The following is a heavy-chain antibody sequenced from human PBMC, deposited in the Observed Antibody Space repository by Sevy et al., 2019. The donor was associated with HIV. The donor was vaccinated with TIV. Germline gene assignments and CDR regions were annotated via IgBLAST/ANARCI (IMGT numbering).Heavy chain of an antibody. CDR2: ISTSTTYT. D-gene: IGHD3-22*01. CDR1: GFTFSDYY. J-gene: IGHJ3*02. CDR3: ARDAALSNYYDSSGYPNAFDI. Sequence: GGSLRLSCAASGFTFSDYYMNWIRQAPGKGLEWISYISTSTTYTNYADSVKGRFTISRDNAKNSLYLQMNSLRAEDTAVYYCARDAALSNYYDSSGYPNAFDIWGQGTMVTVSS. V-gene: IGHV3-11*06.